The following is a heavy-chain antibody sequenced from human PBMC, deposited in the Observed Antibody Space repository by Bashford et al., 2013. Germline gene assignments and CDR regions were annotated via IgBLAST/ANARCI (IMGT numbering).Heavy chain of an antibody. CDR2: IKQDGSEK. CDR3: GRVGPVGATRGGFDY. V-gene: IGHV3-7*03. D-gene: IGHD1-26*01. Sequence: VRQGVQGRGVEWVANIKQDGSEKYYVDSVKGRFTISRDNAKNSLYLQMNSLRAEDTAVYYCGRVGPVGATRGGFDYWGQGTLVTVSS. J-gene: IGHJ4*02.